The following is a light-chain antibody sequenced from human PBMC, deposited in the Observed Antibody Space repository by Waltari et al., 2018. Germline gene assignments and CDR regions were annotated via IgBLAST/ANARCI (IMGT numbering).Light chain of an antibody. CDR2: DVN. CDR1: NSDIGNYNF. J-gene: IGLJ2*01. Sequence: QSAPTQPDSVSGSPGQSITIHCAGTNSDIGNYNFVSWYQQPPGKAPKLMIFDVNRWPSGVSHRFSGSQAGNTAYLTISGLQAEDEADYFCASYTSTNTVLFGGGTKVTVL. V-gene: IGLV2-14*03. CDR3: ASYTSTNTVL.